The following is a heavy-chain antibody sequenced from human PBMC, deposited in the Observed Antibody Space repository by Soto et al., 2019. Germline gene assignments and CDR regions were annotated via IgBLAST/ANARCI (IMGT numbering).Heavy chain of an antibody. CDR3: ARDIGRITMVRGAFDY. CDR2: ISAYNGNT. J-gene: IGHJ4*02. CDR1: GYTFTSYG. Sequence: ASVKVSCKASGYTFTSYGISWVRQAPGQGLEWMGWISAYNGNTNYAQQLQGRVTMTTDTSTSTAYMELRSLRSDDTAVYYCARDIGRITMVRGAFDYWGQGTLVTVSS. D-gene: IGHD3-10*01. V-gene: IGHV1-18*01.